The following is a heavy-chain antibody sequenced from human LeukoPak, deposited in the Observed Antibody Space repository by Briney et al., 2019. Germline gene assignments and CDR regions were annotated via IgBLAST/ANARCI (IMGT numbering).Heavy chain of an antibody. CDR3: ARVGATDPYFDY. V-gene: IGHV3-13*01. D-gene: IGHD1-26*01. J-gene: IGHJ4*02. CDR2: IGTAGDT. Sequence: GGSLRLSCAASGFTFSSYDMHWVRQATGKGLEWVSAIGTAGDTYYPGSVKGRFTISRENAKNSLYLQMNSLRAGDTAVYYCARVGATDPYFDYWGQGTLVTVSS. CDR1: GFTFSSYD.